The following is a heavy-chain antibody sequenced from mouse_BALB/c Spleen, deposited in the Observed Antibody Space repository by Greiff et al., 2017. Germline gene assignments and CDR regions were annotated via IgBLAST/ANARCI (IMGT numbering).Heavy chain of an antibody. CDR2: ILPGSGST. V-gene: IGHV1-9*01. CDR1: GYTFSSYW. Sequence: QVQLQQSGAELMKPGASVKISCKATGYTFSSYWIEWVKQRPGHGLEWIGEILPGSGSTNYNEKFKGKVTFTADTSSNTAYMQLSSLTSGDSAVYYCARRLRFYAMDYWGQGTSVTVSS. CDR3: ARRLRFYAMDY. J-gene: IGHJ4*01.